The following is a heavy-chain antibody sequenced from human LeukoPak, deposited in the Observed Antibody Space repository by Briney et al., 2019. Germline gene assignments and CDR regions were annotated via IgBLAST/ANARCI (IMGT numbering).Heavy chain of an antibody. CDR3: ARLYDSSGLYYFDY. V-gene: IGHV1-18*01. Sequence: ASVKVSCKASGGTFSSYAISWVRQAPGQGLEWMGWISAYNGNTNYAQKLQGRVTMTTDTSTSTAYMELRSLRSDDTAVYYCARLYDSSGLYYFDYWGQGTLVTVSS. D-gene: IGHD3-22*01. J-gene: IGHJ4*02. CDR1: GGTFSSYA. CDR2: ISAYNGNT.